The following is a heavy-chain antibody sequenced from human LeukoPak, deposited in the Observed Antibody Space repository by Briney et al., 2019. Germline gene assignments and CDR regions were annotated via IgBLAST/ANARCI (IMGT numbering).Heavy chain of an antibody. V-gene: IGHV1-2*02. CDR3: ARTWGVEMATISTIDY. J-gene: IGHJ4*02. CDR2: INPNSGVT. CDR1: GYTFTSYG. Sequence: ASVKVSCKASGYTFTSYGISWVRQAPGQGLEWLGWINPNSGVTNYAQKFQGRVTMARDTSISTAYMELSRLRSDDTAVYYCARTWGVEMATISTIDYWGQGTLDTVSS. D-gene: IGHD5-24*01.